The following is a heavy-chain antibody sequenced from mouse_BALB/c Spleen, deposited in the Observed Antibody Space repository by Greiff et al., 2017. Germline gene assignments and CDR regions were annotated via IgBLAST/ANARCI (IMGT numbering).Heavy chain of an antibody. CDR1: GYTFTSYW. J-gene: IGHJ3*01. Sequence: EVQLQQSGTVLARPGASVKMSCKASGYTFTSYWMHWVKQRPGQGLEWIGAIYPGNSDTSYNQKFKGKAKLTAVTSTSTAYMELSSLTNEDSAVYYCTRPDHYDGAWFAYWGQGTLVTVSA. CDR3: TRPDHYDGAWFAY. D-gene: IGHD1-2*01. V-gene: IGHV1-5*01. CDR2: IYPGNSDT.